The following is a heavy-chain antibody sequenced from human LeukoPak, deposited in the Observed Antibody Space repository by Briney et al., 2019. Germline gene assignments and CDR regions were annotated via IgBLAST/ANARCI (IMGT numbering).Heavy chain of an antibody. D-gene: IGHD3-3*01. CDR3: ARGSRFGVVGRDAFDI. Sequence: GGSLRLSCAASGVTSSRSIISSVCATLRKGLEWGSSISISSNYIYYADSVKGRFTISRDNAKNSLYLQMNSLRAEDTAVYYCARGSRFGVVGRDAFDIWGQGTMVPVSS. J-gene: IGHJ3*02. CDR1: GVTSSRSI. V-gene: IGHV3-21*01. CDR2: ISISSNYI.